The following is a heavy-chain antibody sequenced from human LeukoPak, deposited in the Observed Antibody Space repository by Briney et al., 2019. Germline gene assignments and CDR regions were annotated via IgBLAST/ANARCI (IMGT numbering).Heavy chain of an antibody. V-gene: IGHV3-64*01. Sequence: GGSLRLSCAASGFTFSSYAMHWVRQAPGKGLEYVSAISSNGGSTYYANSVKGRFTISRDNSKNTLYLQMGSLRAEDMAVYYCARRERILTGWGQGTLVTVSS. CDR1: GFTFSSYA. CDR3: ARRERILTG. CDR2: ISSNGGST. J-gene: IGHJ4*02. D-gene: IGHD1-14*01.